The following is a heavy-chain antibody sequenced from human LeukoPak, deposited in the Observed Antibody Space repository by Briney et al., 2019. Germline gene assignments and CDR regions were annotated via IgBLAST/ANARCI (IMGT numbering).Heavy chain of an antibody. CDR3: ATLPYGPYFDY. J-gene: IGHJ4*02. CDR1: GFTFSSYS. CDR2: ISSSSSYI. V-gene: IGHV3-21*01. D-gene: IGHD3-10*01. Sequence: GGSLRLSCAASGFTFSSYSMNWVGQAQGKGLEWVSSISSSSSYIYYADSVKGRFTISRDNAKNSLYLQMNSLRAEDTAVYYCATLPYGPYFDYWGQGTLVTVSS.